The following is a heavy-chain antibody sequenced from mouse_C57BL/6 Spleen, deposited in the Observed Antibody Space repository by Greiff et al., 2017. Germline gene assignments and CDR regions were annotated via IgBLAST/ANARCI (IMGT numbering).Heavy chain of an antibody. D-gene: IGHD1-1*01. CDR3: ARGGILDYYGSSSFAY. V-gene: IGHV1-22*01. J-gene: IGHJ3*01. Sequence: VQLQQSGPELVKPGASVKMSCKASGYTFTDYNMHWVKQSHGKSLEWIGYINPNNGGTSYNQKFKGKATLTVNKSSSTAYMELRSLTSEDSAVYYCARGGILDYYGSSSFAYWGQGTLVTVSA. CDR1: GYTFTDYN. CDR2: INPNNGGT.